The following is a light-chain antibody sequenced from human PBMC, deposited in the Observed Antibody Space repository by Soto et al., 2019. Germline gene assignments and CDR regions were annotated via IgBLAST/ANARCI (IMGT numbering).Light chain of an antibody. J-gene: IGLJ2*01. V-gene: IGLV1-44*01. CDR1: SSNIGSNT. Sequence: QAVVTQSPSVSGTPGQTVTISCSGSSSNIGSNTVNWYQQLPGTAPKLLIYSNDQRPPGVPDRFSGSKSGTSASLAISGLQSEDEADYYCAAWDDRPARRVVFGGGTKLTVL. CDR2: SND. CDR3: AAWDDRPARRVV.